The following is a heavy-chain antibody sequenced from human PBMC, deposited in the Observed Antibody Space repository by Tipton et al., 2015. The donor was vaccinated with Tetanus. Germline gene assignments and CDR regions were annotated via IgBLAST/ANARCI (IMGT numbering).Heavy chain of an antibody. CDR3: ARGPKHWLTAGQVY. D-gene: IGHD6-19*01. CDR1: GGSISSGNW. Sequence: TLSLTCAVSGGSISSGNWWSWVRQSPGKGLGWIGEIHQSGSTSYNPSLKSRVSMSVEKSKNEISLKLNSVTAADTAIYYCARGPKHWLTAGQVYWGQGILVTVSS. CDR2: IHQSGST. J-gene: IGHJ4*02. V-gene: IGHV4-4*02.